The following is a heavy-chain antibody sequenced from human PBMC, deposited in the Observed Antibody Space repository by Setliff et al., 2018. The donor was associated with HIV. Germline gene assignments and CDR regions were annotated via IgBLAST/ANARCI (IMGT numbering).Heavy chain of an antibody. D-gene: IGHD2-2*01. CDR3: AKGAVPAAIGGYYFDS. CDR2: LSEGGYDT. Sequence: SCAASGFTFSRYPMSWVRQAPGKGLEWVSSLSEGGYDTYYADSVKGRFTISRDNSKNTLYLQMNSLRAEDTAVYFCAKGAVPAAIGGYYFDSWGQGTLVTVSS. J-gene: IGHJ4*02. CDR1: GFTFSRYP. V-gene: IGHV3-23*01.